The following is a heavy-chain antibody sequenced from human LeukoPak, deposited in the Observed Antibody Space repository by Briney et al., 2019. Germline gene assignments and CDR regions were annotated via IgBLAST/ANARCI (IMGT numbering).Heavy chain of an antibody. D-gene: IGHD6-13*01. CDR3: ATTRMTAAFDY. CDR1: GGSFSAYY. J-gene: IGHJ4*02. CDR2: IYTSGST. V-gene: IGHV4-59*10. Sequence: SETLSLTCAVYGGSFSAYYWSWIRQPAGKGLEWIGRIYTSGSTNYNPSLKSRVTISVDTSKNQFSLKLSSVTAADTAVYYCATTRMTAAFDYWGQGTLVTVSS.